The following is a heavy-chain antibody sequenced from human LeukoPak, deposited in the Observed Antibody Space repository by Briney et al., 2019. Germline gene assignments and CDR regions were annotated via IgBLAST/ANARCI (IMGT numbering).Heavy chain of an antibody. V-gene: IGHV3-23*01. CDR1: GFNFRNFA. D-gene: IGHD5-24*01. CDR2: INAVDAET. CDR3: AKQFLDVT. J-gene: IGHJ4*02. Sequence: GGSLRLSCVASGFNFRNFAMTWVRQAPGKRPQWVATINAVDAETYYADVVRGRFRVSRDNSRNTLYLQRNNLRPDDTAVYHCAKQFLDVTWGQGTLVTVSS.